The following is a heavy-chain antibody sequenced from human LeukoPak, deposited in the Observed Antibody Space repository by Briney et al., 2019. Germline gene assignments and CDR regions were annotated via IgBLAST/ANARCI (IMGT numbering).Heavy chain of an antibody. CDR1: GFTVSSNY. J-gene: IGHJ4*02. V-gene: IGHV3-53*01. CDR3: AREWGMATITYFDY. Sequence: GGSLRLSCAASGFTVSSNYMSWVRQAPGKGLEWVSVIYSGGSTYYADSVKGRFTISRDNSKNTLYLQMNSLRAEDMAVYYCAREWGMATITYFDYWGQGTLVTVSS. CDR2: IYSGGST. D-gene: IGHD5-24*01.